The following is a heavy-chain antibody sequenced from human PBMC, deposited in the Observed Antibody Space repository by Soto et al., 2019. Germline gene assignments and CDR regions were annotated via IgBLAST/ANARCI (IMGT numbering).Heavy chain of an antibody. CDR2: IYYSGST. J-gene: IGHJ4*02. CDR1: GGSISSGGYY. CDR3: ARAVRWFGELSTLPNDY. D-gene: IGHD3-10*01. Sequence: QVQLQELGPGLVKPSQTLSLTCTVSGGSISSGGYYWSWIRQHPGKGLEWIGYIYYSGSTYYNPSLKSRVTISVDTSKNQFSLKLSSVTAADTAVYYCARAVRWFGELSTLPNDYWGQGTLVTVSS. V-gene: IGHV4-31*03.